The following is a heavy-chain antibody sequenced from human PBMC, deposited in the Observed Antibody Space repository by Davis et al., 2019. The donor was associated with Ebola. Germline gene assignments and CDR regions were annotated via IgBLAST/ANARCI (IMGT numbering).Heavy chain of an antibody. V-gene: IGHV3-11*04. Sequence: PGGSLRLSCAATGFTFREYYMSWIRQAPGKGLEWISYISNSGDTTHYADSVKGRFTISRDNAENSLFLQMNSLRAEDTAVYYCAKDSGWQMSPWGQGTLVTVSS. CDR3: AKDSGWQMSP. D-gene: IGHD6-19*01. J-gene: IGHJ5*02. CDR1: GFTFREYY. CDR2: ISNSGDTT.